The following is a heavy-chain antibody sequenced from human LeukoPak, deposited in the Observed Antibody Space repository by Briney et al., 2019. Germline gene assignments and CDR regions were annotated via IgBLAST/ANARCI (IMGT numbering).Heavy chain of an antibody. CDR1: GGSFSGYY. J-gene: IGHJ3*02. Sequence: SETLSLTCAVYGGSFSGYYWSWIRQPPGNGLEWIGEINHSGSTNYNPSLKSRVTISVDTSKNQFSLKLSSVTAADTAVYYCATIQRDHAFDIWGQGTMVTVSS. V-gene: IGHV4-34*01. D-gene: IGHD6-25*01. CDR3: ATIQRDHAFDI. CDR2: INHSGST.